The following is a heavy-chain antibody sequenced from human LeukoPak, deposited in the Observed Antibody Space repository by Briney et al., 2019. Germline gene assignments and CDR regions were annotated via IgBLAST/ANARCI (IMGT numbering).Heavy chain of an antibody. Sequence: PGGSLRLSCAASGFTFSTYAMHWVRQAPGKGLEWVAVISYDGSNKYYADSVKGRFTISRDNSKNTLYLQMNSLRAEDTAVYYCAKAELPGGYGYFDYWGQGTLVTVSS. CDR3: AKAELPGGYGYFDY. V-gene: IGHV3-30*04. J-gene: IGHJ4*02. D-gene: IGHD1-26*01. CDR2: ISYDGSNK. CDR1: GFTFSTYA.